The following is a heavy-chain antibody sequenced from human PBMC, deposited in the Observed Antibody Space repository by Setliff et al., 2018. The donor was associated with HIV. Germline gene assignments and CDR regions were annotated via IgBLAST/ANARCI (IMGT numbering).Heavy chain of an antibody. V-gene: IGHV3-33*06. CDR1: GFTLSPYG. J-gene: IGHJ6*03. D-gene: IGHD6-6*01. Sequence: PGGSLRLSWAASGFTLSPYGMHWVRQAPGKGLEWVAVIWYDGSNKYYAESVKGRFTISRDNSKNTVYLQMNSLRAEDTAVYYCAKYSSSWSYYSYYMNVWGKGTTVTVSS. CDR2: IWYDGSNK. CDR3: AKYSSSWSYYSYYMNV.